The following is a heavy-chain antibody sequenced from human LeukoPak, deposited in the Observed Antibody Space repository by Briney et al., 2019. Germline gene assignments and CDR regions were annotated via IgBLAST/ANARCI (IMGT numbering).Heavy chain of an antibody. Sequence: GGSLRLSCATSVFTLSNAGMKWVRQARGKGLEWVGRIRSNSDGGTIDYAAPVKGRFTLSRDDSKTTLYLQMNSLQTEDTAVYYCATDFYDSTWGQGTLVTVSS. CDR1: VFTLSNAG. CDR3: ATDFYDST. CDR2: IRSNSDGGTI. V-gene: IGHV3-15*07. J-gene: IGHJ5*02. D-gene: IGHD3-22*01.